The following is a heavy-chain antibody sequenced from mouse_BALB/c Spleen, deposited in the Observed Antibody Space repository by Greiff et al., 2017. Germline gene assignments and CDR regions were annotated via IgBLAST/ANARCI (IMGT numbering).Heavy chain of an antibody. CDR1: GYSITSGYY. CDR2: ISYDGSN. Sequence: EVKLMESGPGLVKPSQSLSLTCSVTGYSITSGYYWNWIRQFPGNKLEWMGYISYDGSNNYNPSLKNRISITRDTSKNQFFLKLNSVTTEDTATYYCAREEVTTAYYAMDYWGQGTSVTVSS. J-gene: IGHJ4*01. CDR3: AREEVTTAYYAMDY. V-gene: IGHV3-6*02. D-gene: IGHD1-2*01.